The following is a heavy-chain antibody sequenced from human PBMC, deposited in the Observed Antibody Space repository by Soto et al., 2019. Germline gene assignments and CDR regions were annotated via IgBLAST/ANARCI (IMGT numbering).Heavy chain of an antibody. CDR2: IYYSGST. CDR1: GGSISSYY. V-gene: IGHV4-59*01. Sequence: SETLSLTCTVSGGSISSYYWSWIRQPPGKGLEWIGYIYYSGSTNYNPSLKSRVTISVDTSKNQFSLKLSSVTAADTAVYYCARDSPSIAAAGTNWFDPWGQGTLVTVSS. CDR3: ARDSPSIAAAGTNWFDP. D-gene: IGHD6-13*01. J-gene: IGHJ5*02.